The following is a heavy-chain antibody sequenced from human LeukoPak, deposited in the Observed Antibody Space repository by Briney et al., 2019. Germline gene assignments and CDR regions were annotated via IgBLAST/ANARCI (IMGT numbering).Heavy chain of an antibody. V-gene: IGHV3-11*01. J-gene: IGHJ5*02. CDR2: ISSSGSTI. D-gene: IGHD3-10*01. CDR1: GFTFSDYY. CDR3: AKDWTKGAYGSGSYYNYVNWFDP. Sequence: GGSLRLSCAASGFTFSDYYMSWIRQAPGKGLEWVSYISSSGSTIYYADSVKGRFTISRDNAKNSLYLQMNSLRAEDTAVYYCAKDWTKGAYGSGSYYNYVNWFDPWGQGTLVTVSS.